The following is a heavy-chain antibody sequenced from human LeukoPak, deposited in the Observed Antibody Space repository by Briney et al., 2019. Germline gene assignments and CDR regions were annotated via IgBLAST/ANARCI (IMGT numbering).Heavy chain of an antibody. CDR1: GFPFGTYA. J-gene: IGHJ4*02. Sequence: PGGSLRLSCAASGFPFGTYAMSWVRQAPGKGLEWVSGISGSGGSTYYADSVEGRLTISRDNSKTTLYLQMNSLRAENTAVYYCAKGIESSGSYYTGFDYWGQGTLVTVSS. CDR2: ISGSGGST. D-gene: IGHD1-26*01. V-gene: IGHV3-23*01. CDR3: AKGIESSGSYYTGFDY.